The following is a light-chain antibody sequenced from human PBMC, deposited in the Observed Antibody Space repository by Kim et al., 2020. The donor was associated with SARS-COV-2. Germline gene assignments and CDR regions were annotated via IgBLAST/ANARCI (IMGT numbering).Light chain of an antibody. V-gene: IGLV2-14*03. CDR3: SSYTSSKTWV. J-gene: IGLJ3*02. CDR1: SSDIGGYNY. CDR2: DVT. Sequence: GQSITSSYTGTSSDIGGYNYVSWYQQHPGKAPKLLIYDVTKWPSGVSNRFSGTKSGNTASLTISGLQAEDEADYYCSSYTSSKTWVFGGGTRLTVL.